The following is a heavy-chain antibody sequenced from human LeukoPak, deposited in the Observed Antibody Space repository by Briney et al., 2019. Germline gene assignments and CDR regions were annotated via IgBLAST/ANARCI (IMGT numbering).Heavy chain of an antibody. V-gene: IGHV4-39*02. CDR1: GGSISSRSYY. CDR2: IYYSGST. CDR3: ARERGGYCSGGNCYSGNWFDP. J-gene: IGHJ5*02. Sequence: SETLSLTCTVSGGSISSRSYYWGWIRQPPGKGLEWIGSIYYSGSTYYNPSLQSRVTISVDTSKNQFSLKLSSVTAADTAMYYCARERGGYCSGGNCYSGNWFDPWGQGTLVIVSS. D-gene: IGHD2-15*01.